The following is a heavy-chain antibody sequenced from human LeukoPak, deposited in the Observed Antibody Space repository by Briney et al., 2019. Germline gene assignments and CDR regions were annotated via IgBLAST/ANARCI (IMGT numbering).Heavy chain of an antibody. Sequence: GGSLRLSCAASGFTFSSYEMNWVRQAPGKGLEWVSSISRSSSYINYADSLKGRFTISRDNAKNSLYLQMNSLRAEDTALYYCARGGSYGGYHSYWGQGTLVTVSS. V-gene: IGHV3-21*01. J-gene: IGHJ4*02. D-gene: IGHD4-23*01. CDR2: ISRSSSYI. CDR1: GFTFSSYE. CDR3: ARGGSYGGYHSY.